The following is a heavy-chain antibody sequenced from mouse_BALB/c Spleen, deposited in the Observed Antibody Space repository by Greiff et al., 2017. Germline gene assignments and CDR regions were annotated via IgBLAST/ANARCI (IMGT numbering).Heavy chain of an antibody. CDR2: IYPGSGST. D-gene: IGHD4-1*01. V-gene: IGHV1S22*01. Sequence: LQQPGSELVRPGASVKLSCKASGYTFTSYWMHWVKQRHGQGLEWIGNIYPGSGSTNYDEKFKSKGTLTVDTSSSTAYMHLSSLTSEDSAVYYCTNWDYFDYWGQGTTLTVSS. CDR3: TNWDYFDY. CDR1: GYTFTSYW. J-gene: IGHJ2*01.